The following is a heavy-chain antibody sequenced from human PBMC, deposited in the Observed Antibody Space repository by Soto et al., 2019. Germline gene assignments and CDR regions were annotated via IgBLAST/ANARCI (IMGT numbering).Heavy chain of an antibody. CDR2: IIPIFGTA. J-gene: IGHJ4*02. Sequence: SVKVSCKASGGTFSSYAISWVRQAPGQGLEWMGGIIPIFGTANYAQKFQGRVTITADESTSTAYMELSSLRSEDTAVYYCARVLGASGYAGYYFDYWGQGTLVTAPQ. V-gene: IGHV1-69*13. CDR1: GGTFSSYA. D-gene: IGHD5-12*01. CDR3: ARVLGASGYAGYYFDY.